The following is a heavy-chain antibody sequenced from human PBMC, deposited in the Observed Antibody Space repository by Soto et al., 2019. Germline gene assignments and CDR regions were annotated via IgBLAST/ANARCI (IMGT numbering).Heavy chain of an antibody. CDR1: GGSVSSYY. Sequence: SETLSLTCTVSGGSVSSYYWSWIRQPPGKGLEWIGYIYNSGSTDYNPSLKSRVTISVDTSKNQFSLKLNSVTAADTAVYYCVRGKVGATSGWGQGTVVTVSS. J-gene: IGHJ4*02. D-gene: IGHD1-26*01. V-gene: IGHV4-59*02. CDR3: VRGKVGATSG. CDR2: IYNSGST.